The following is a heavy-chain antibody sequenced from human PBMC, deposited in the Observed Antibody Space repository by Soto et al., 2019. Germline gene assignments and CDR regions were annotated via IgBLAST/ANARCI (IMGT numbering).Heavy chain of an antibody. V-gene: IGHV1-18*04. J-gene: IGHJ4*02. D-gene: IGHD2-15*01. Sequence: ASVKVSCKASGYTFTSYGISWVRQAPGQGLEWMGWISAYNGNTNYAQKLQGRVTMTTDTSTSTAYMELRSLRSDDTAVYYCARDFIMGRYCSGGSCYGYWGQGTLVTVSS. CDR3: ARDFIMGRYCSGGSCYGY. CDR2: ISAYNGNT. CDR1: GYTFTSYG.